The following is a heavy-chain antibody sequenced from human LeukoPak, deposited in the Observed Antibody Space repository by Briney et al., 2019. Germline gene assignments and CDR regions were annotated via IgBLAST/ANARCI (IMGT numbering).Heavy chain of an antibody. CDR1: GFTFSSHW. J-gene: IGHJ5*02. CDR3: VRDLRQCIGGACYA. V-gene: IGHV3-74*01. D-gene: IGHD2-21*02. CDR2: INSDGSST. Sequence: GGSLRLSCAAPGFTFSSHWMYWVRQAPGKGLVWVSRINSDGSSTNYADSVKGRFTISRDNAKNTLYLQMNSLRAEDTAVFYCVRDLRQCIGGACYAWGQGTLVTVSS.